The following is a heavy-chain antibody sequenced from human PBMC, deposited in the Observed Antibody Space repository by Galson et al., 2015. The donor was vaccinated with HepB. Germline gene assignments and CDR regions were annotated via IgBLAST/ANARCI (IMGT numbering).Heavy chain of an antibody. D-gene: IGHD3-10*01. V-gene: IGHV3-21*01. J-gene: IGHJ4*02. CDR2: ISSSSTYI. CDR1: GFTFSNYN. Sequence: SLRLSCAASGFTFSNYNMNWVRQTPRKGLEWVSFISSSSTYIYYADSMKGRFTISRDNAKNSLFLQMNSLRVEDTAVYYCARTPRGLMNFDYWGQGTLVTVSS. CDR3: ARTPRGLMNFDY.